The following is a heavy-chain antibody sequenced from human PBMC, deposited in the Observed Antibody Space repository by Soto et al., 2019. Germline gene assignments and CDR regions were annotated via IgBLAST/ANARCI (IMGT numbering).Heavy chain of an antibody. Sequence: GGSLRLSCAASGFTFSSYSMNWVRQAPGKGLEWVSSISSSSSYIYYADSVKGRFTISRDNAKNSLCLQMNSLRAEDTVVYYCARVRGYCSSTSCPYYYGMDVWGQGTTVTVSS. CDR2: ISSSSSYI. D-gene: IGHD2-2*01. V-gene: IGHV3-21*01. CDR3: ARVRGYCSSTSCPYYYGMDV. J-gene: IGHJ6*02. CDR1: GFTFSSYS.